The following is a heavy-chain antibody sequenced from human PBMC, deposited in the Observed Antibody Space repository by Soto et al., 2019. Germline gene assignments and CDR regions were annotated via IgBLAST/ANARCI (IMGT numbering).Heavy chain of an antibody. Sequence: ASVKVSCKASGYTFTSYDINWVRQATGQGLEWMGWMNPNSGNTGYAQKFQGRVTMTRNTSISTAYMELSSLRSEDTAVYYCATTTVVTQDAFDIWGQGTMVTVSS. CDR3: ATTTVVTQDAFDI. J-gene: IGHJ3*02. V-gene: IGHV1-8*01. CDR1: GYTFTSYD. CDR2: MNPNSGNT. D-gene: IGHD4-17*01.